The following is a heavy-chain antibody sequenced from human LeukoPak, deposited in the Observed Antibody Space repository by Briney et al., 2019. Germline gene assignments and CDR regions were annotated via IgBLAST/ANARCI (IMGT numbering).Heavy chain of an antibody. D-gene: IGHD1-26*01. CDR1: GFTFSSYA. CDR3: AIPVVGAKGDFDY. J-gene: IGHJ4*02. Sequence: GGSLRLSCAASGFTFSSYAMSWVRQAPGKGLEWVSAIIGSGGSTYYADSVKGRFTISRDNSKNPLYMQMNSLRAEDTAVYYCAIPVVGAKGDFDYWGQGTLVTVSS. V-gene: IGHV3-23*01. CDR2: IIGSGGST.